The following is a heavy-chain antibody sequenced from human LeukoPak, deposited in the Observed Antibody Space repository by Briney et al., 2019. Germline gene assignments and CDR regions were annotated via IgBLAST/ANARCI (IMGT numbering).Heavy chain of an antibody. V-gene: IGHV4-4*07. CDR2: IYTSGST. J-gene: IGHJ4*02. Sequence: PSETLSLTRTVSGGSISNYYWSWIRQPAGRGLEWIGRIYTSGSTNYNPSLKSRVTISVDTSKNRFSLKLNSVTAADTAVYYCARGLYSSGWSYYFDYWGQGTLVTVSS. CDR1: GGSISNYY. CDR3: ARGLYSSGWSYYFDY. D-gene: IGHD6-19*01.